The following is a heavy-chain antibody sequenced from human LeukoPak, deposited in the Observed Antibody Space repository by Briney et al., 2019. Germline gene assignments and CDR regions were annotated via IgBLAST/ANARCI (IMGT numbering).Heavy chain of an antibody. D-gene: IGHD3-16*01. CDR1: GFTFSTYW. Sequence: GGSLRLSCAASGFTFSTYWMSWVRQAPGKGLEWVANIKEDGSEKYYVDSVKGRFTISRDNAKNSLYLQMNSLRAEDTAVYYCARDWGNYVNWFDPWGQGTLVTVSS. CDR2: IKEDGSEK. CDR3: ARDWGNYVNWFDP. J-gene: IGHJ5*01. V-gene: IGHV3-7*01.